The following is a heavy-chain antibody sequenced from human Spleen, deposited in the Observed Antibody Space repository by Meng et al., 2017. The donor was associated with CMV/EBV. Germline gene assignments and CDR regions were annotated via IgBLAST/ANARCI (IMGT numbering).Heavy chain of an antibody. CDR1: GGSVSSGSYY. CDR3: AREYYYYGMDV. CDR2: IYYSGST. J-gene: IGHJ6*02. V-gene: IGHV4-61*01. Sequence: SETLSLTCTVSGGSVSSGSYYWSWIRQPPGKGLEWIGYIYYSGSTNYNPSLKSRVTISVDTSKNQFSLKLSSVTAADTAVYYCAREYYYYGMDVWGQGTTVTVSS.